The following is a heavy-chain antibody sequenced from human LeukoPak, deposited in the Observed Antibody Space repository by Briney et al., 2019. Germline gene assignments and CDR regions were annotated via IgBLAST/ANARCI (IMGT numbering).Heavy chain of an antibody. CDR2: INHSGST. Sequence: PSETLSLTCAVYGGSFSGYYWSWIRQPPGKGLEWIGEINHSGSTNYNPSLKSRVTISVDTSKNQFSLKLSSATAADTAVYYCARARVLRFLEWLSKYYYYGMDVWGQGTTVTVSS. D-gene: IGHD3-3*01. V-gene: IGHV4-34*01. CDR3: ARARVLRFLEWLSKYYYYGMDV. CDR1: GGSFSGYY. J-gene: IGHJ6*02.